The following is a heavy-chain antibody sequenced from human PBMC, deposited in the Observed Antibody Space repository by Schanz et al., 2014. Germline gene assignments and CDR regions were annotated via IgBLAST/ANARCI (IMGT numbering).Heavy chain of an antibody. CDR2: IIPILDIA. CDR3: ARDHFDSSIYYQKHWFDP. Sequence: QVQLVQSGAEVKKAGSSVKVSCKASGGTFNNYNINWVRQAPGQGLEWMGRIIPILDIADYAQEFQGRVTVTADKSTSTAYMELSSLSSEDTAVYYCARDHFDSSIYYQKHWFDPWVHGTLVTVSS. V-gene: IGHV1-69*04. CDR1: GGTFNNYN. J-gene: IGHJ5*02. D-gene: IGHD3-22*01.